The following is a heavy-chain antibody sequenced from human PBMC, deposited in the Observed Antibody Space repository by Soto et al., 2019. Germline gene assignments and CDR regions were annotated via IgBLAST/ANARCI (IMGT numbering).Heavy chain of an antibody. V-gene: IGHV3-9*01. CDR1: GFTFDDYA. Sequence: PGGSLRLSCAASGFTFDDYAMHWVRRAPGKGLEWVSGISWNSGSIGYADSVKGRFTISRDNAKNSLYLQMNSLRAEDTALYYCATDQHYDSSGLFDYWGQGTLVTVSS. J-gene: IGHJ4*02. CDR3: ATDQHYDSSGLFDY. CDR2: ISWNSGSI. D-gene: IGHD3-22*01.